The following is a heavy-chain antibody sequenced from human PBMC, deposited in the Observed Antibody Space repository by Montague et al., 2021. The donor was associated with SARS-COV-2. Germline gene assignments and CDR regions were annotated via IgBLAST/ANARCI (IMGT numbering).Heavy chain of an antibody. CDR1: GGSISTYY. D-gene: IGHD3-10*01. V-gene: IGHV4-4*07. CDR2: IYTNETT. Sequence: SETLSLTCIVSGGSISTYYWSWIRQPAGKGLEWIGRIYTNETTNYNPSLKSRVTMSVDTSKNQFSLKLTSVTAADTAVYYCARTFWGSWFGESWFGPWGQGTLVTVSS. J-gene: IGHJ5*02. CDR3: ARTFWGSWFGESWFGP.